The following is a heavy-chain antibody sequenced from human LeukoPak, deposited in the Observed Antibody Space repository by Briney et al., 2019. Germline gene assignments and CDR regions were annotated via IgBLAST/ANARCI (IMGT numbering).Heavy chain of an antibody. CDR2: ISGSGGST. CDR3: AKGLMYYYYMGV. CDR1: GVTVKNYW. Sequence: GGSLRLSCRASGVTVKNYWMSWVRQAPGKGLEWVSAISGSGGSTYYADSVKGRFTISRDNSKNTLYLQMNSLRAEDTAVYYCAKGLMYYYYMGVWGKGTTVTISS. J-gene: IGHJ6*03. V-gene: IGHV3-23*01. D-gene: IGHD2-8*01.